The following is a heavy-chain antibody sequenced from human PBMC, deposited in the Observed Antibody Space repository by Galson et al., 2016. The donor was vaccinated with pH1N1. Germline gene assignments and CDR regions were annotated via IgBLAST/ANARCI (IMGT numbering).Heavy chain of an antibody. CDR3: ARGSCSDGSCYSGWV. J-gene: IGHJ4*02. V-gene: IGHV1-8*03. CDR1: GHTFTNYD. Sequence: SVKVSCKASGHTFTNYDFNWVRQAPGQGLEWMGWVRPNSGNTGYAQKFQGRVTITMNTSINTAYVELSSLRSEDTAIYYRARGSCSDGSCYSGWVWGQGTLVTVSS. CDR2: VRPNSGNT. D-gene: IGHD2-15*01.